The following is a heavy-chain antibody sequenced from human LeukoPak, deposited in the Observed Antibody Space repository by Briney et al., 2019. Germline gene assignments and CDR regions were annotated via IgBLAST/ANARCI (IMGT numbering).Heavy chain of an antibody. CDR3: AREVRGNLDY. D-gene: IGHD2-15*01. J-gene: IGHJ4*02. CDR2: ISYDGSNK. V-gene: IGHV3-30*04. Sequence: GGSLRLSCAASGFTFSNYALHWVRQSPGKGLEWVAVISYDGSNKFYADSVRGRFSISRDSSKNTLYLQMNSVRSEDTSVYYCAREVRGNLDYWGQGTLVTVSS. CDR1: GFTFSNYA.